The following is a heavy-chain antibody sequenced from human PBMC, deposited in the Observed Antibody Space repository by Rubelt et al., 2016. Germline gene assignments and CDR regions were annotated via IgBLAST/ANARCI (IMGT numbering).Heavy chain of an antibody. Sequence: VHLVESGGGLVKPGGSLRLSCAASGFIFSSHVMHWVRQAPGKGLEWVAVVSSDGNNKYYADSVKGRFTISRDNSKNKLYLKVNSRRPEDKDLYFCARALRKLNVFDYWGLGTLVTVSS. J-gene: IGHJ4*02. V-gene: IGHV3-30*04. D-gene: IGHD4-23*01. CDR1: GFIFSSHV. CDR2: VSSDGNNK. CDR3: ARALRKLNVFDY.